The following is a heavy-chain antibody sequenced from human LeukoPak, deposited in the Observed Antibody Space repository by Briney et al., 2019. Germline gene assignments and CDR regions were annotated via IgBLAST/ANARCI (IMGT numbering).Heavy chain of an antibody. J-gene: IGHJ4*02. Sequence: GASVKVSCKASGGTFSSYAISWVRQAPGLGLEWMGGIIPIFGTASYAQKFQGRVTITADESTSTAYMELSSLRSEDTAVYYCARDYMAYYYGSGSYFDYWGQGTLVTVSS. V-gene: IGHV1-69*13. CDR1: GGTFSSYA. CDR2: IIPIFGTA. CDR3: ARDYMAYYYGSGSYFDY. D-gene: IGHD3-10*01.